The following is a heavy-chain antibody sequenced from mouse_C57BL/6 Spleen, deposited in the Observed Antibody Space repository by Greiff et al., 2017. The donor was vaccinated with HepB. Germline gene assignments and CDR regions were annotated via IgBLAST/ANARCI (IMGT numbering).Heavy chain of an antibody. CDR2: IYPGDGDT. Sequence: VQLQQSGPELVKPGASVKISCKASGYAFSSSWMNWVKQRPGKGLEWIGRIYPGDGDTNYNGKFKGKATLTADISSSTAYMQLSSLTSEDSAVYFCARDSSEVFDYRGQGTTLTVSS. D-gene: IGHD3-2*02. CDR1: GYAFSSSW. J-gene: IGHJ2*01. CDR3: ARDSSEVFDY. V-gene: IGHV1-82*01.